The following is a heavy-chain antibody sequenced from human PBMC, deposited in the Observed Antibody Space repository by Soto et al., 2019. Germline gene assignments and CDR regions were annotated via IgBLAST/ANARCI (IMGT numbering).Heavy chain of an antibody. J-gene: IGHJ6*02. CDR3: VTCSSTSCPDDYYRMDV. CDR1: GGSISSGGYY. D-gene: IGHD2-2*01. V-gene: IGHV4-31*03. Sequence: SETLSLTCTVSGGSISSGGYYWSWIRQHPGKGLEWIGYIYYSGSTYYNPSLKSRVTISVDTSKNQFSLKLSSVTAADTAVYYCVTCSSTSCPDDYYRMDVWGQGTTVTVPS. CDR2: IYYSGST.